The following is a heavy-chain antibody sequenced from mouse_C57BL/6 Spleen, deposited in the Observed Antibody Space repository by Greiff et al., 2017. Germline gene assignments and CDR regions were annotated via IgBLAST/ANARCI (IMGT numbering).Heavy chain of an antibody. D-gene: IGHD2-2*01. Sequence: QVHVKQSGPELVKPGASVKISCKASGYAFSSSWMNWVKQRPGKGLEWIGRIYPGDGDTNYNGKFKGKATLTADKSSSTAYMQLSSLTSEDSAVYFCARYGYDVPFAYWGQGTLVTVSA. CDR2: IYPGDGDT. J-gene: IGHJ3*01. CDR1: GYAFSSSW. CDR3: ARYGYDVPFAY. V-gene: IGHV1-82*01.